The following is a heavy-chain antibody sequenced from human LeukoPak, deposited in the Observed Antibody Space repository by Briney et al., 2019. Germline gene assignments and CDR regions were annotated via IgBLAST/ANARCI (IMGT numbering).Heavy chain of an antibody. V-gene: IGHV7-4-1*02. CDR2: INTNTGNP. CDR1: GYTFISYS. J-gene: IGHJ6*03. D-gene: IGHD4-23*01. CDR3: ARDKSGRSGNDYYYYMDV. Sequence: ASVKVSCKASGYTFISYSMNWVRQAPGQGLEWMGWINTNTGNPTYAQGFTGRFVFSLDTSVSTAYLQISSLKAEDTAVYYCARDKSGRSGNDYYYYMDVWGKGTTVTVSS.